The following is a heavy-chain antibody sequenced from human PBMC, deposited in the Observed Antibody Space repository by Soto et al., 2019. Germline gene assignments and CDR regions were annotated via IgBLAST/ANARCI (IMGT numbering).Heavy chain of an antibody. J-gene: IGHJ5*02. CDR1: GYTFTSYG. V-gene: IGHV1-18*01. D-gene: IGHD6-6*01. CDR3: ARKDSSSSWFDP. CDR2: ISGYNGNT. Sequence: ASVKVSCKASGYTFTSYGISWVRQAPGQGLEWMGWISGYNGNTNYAQKFQARVTMTTDTSTSTAYMELRSLRSDDTAVYYCARKDSSSSWFDPSGQGTLLTVST.